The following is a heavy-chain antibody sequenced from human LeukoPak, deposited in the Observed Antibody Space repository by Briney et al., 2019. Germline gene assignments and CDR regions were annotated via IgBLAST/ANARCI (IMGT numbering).Heavy chain of an antibody. CDR2: IYTSGST. J-gene: IGHJ6*03. V-gene: IGHV4-4*07. CDR3: ARTTEGGYSYGSFYYYYMDV. Sequence: AETLSLTCTVSGGSISSYYWSWIRQPAGKGLEWIGRIYTSGSTNYNPSLKSRVTMSVDTSKNQFSLKLSSVTAADTAVYYCARTTEGGYSYGSFYYYYMDVWGKGATVTISS. D-gene: IGHD5-18*01. CDR1: GGSISSYY.